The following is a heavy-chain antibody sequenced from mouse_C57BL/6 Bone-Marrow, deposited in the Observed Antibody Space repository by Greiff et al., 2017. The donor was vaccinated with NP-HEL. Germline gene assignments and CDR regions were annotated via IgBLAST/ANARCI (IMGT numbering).Heavy chain of an antibody. J-gene: IGHJ4*01. CDR2: ISYDGSN. V-gene: IGHV3-6*01. Sequence: EVQLVESGPGLVKPSQSLSLTCSVTGYSITSGYYWNWIRQFPGNKLEWMGYISYDGSNNYNPSLKNRISITRDTSKNQFFLKLNSVTTEDTATYYCAREDSAWGQGTSVTVSS. CDR3: AREDSA. D-gene: IGHD2-12*01. CDR1: GYSITSGYY.